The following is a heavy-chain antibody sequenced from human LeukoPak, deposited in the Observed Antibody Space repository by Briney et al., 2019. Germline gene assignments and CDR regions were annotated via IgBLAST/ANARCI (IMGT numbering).Heavy chain of an antibody. CDR1: GFTFSDYY. J-gene: IGHJ4*02. Sequence: TGGSLRLSCAASGFTFSDYYMSWIRQAPGKGLEWVSYISSSSNTIYYADSVKGRFTISRDNAKNSLYLQMNSLRAEDTAVYFCATESGTYSGTCFDYWGQGTLVTVSS. CDR3: ATESGTYSGTCFDY. D-gene: IGHD1-26*01. V-gene: IGHV3-11*04. CDR2: ISSSSNTI.